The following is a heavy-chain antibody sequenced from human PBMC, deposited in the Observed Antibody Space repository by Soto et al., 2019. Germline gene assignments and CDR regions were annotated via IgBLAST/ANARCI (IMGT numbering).Heavy chain of an antibody. D-gene: IGHD3-22*01. CDR2: ISAYNGNT. J-gene: IGHJ4*02. CDR1: GYTFTSYG. Sequence: GASVKVSCKASGYTFTSYGISWVRQAPGQGLEWMGWISAYNGNTNYAQKLQGRVTMTTDTSTSTAYMELRSLRSDDTAVYYCARYSSDQHYENSGRAFDYWGQGTLVTVSS. V-gene: IGHV1-18*01. CDR3: ARYSSDQHYENSGRAFDY.